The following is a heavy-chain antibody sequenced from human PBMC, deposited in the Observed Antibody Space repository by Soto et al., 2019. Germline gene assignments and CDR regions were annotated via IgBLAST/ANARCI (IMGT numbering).Heavy chain of an antibody. V-gene: IGHV1-69*17. CDR1: GDTFNSYV. Sequence: QVQLVQSGAEVKRPGSSVKVSCESSGDTFNSYVISWVRQAPGQGLEWMGGIIPIIGVTHYAQKFQGRVTISALSSTGTAYMELTNLGFEDTALYYCARESLGAKGAAHGGQGTLVTVSS. D-gene: IGHD2-15*01. CDR3: ARESLGAKGAAH. CDR2: IIPIIGVT. J-gene: IGHJ4*02.